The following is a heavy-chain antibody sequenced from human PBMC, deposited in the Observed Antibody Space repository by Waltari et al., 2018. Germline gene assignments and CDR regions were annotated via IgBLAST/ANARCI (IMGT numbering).Heavy chain of an antibody. CDR3: ATLDFSGGDYFDY. V-gene: IGHV3-7*01. CDR1: GIIFSRNW. Sequence: EVRLVESGGGLVQPGGSLRLSCAASGIIFSRNWMSWVRQAPGKGLGWVGNMKEGGSEEYYVASVKGRITISRDNAKNSLYLQMSSLKAEDTAVYYCATLDFSGGDYFDYWGQGTLVTVSP. J-gene: IGHJ4*02. CDR2: MKEGGSEE. D-gene: IGHD6-19*01.